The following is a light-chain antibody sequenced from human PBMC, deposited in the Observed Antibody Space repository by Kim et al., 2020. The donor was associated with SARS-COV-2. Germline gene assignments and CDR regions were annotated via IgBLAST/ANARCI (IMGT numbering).Light chain of an antibody. Sequence: PGKTATITCEGNNIGSKSVHWYQQKPGLAPVMVISYDSDRPSGIPERFSGSNSGYTATLTISRVEAGDEADYYCQVWDSSGDHPVVFGGGTKVTVL. J-gene: IGLJ2*01. V-gene: IGLV3-21*01. CDR3: QVWDSSGDHPVV. CDR2: YDS. CDR1: NIGSKS.